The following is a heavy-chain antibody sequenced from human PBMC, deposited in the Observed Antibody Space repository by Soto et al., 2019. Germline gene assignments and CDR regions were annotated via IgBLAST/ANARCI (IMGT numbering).Heavy chain of an antibody. CDR2: ISGSGGST. V-gene: IGHV3-23*01. CDR1: GFTFSSCA. J-gene: IGHJ5*02. Sequence: GGSLRLSCAASGFTFSSCAMTWVRQAPGKGLEWVSAISGSGGSTYYADSVKGRFTISRDNSKNTLYLQMNSLRAEDTAVYYCAKAPLLRGFDPWGQGTLVTVSS. CDR3: AKAPLLRGFDP.